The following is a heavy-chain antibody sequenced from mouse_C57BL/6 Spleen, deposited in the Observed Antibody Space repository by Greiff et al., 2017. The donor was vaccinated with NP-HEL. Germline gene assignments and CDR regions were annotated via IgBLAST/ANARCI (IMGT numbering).Heavy chain of an antibody. CDR3: ARSSTTVVAWYFDV. Sequence: VQLKQSGPGLAKPSQTLSLTCSVTGYSITSDYWNWIRKFPGNKLEYMGYISYSGSTYYNPSLKSRISITRDTSKNQYYLQLNSVTTEDTATYYCARSSTTVVAWYFDVWGTGTTVTVSS. CDR1: GYSITSDY. D-gene: IGHD1-1*01. V-gene: IGHV3-8*01. CDR2: ISYSGST. J-gene: IGHJ1*03.